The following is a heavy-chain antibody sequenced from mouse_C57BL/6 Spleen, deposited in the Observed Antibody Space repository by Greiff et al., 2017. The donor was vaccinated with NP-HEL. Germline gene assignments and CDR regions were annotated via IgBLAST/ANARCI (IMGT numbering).Heavy chain of an antibody. D-gene: IGHD1-1*01. J-gene: IGHJ4*01. CDR2: IDPSDSYT. CDR3: ARWDYYGSSYDYAMDY. Sequence: VQLQQPGAELVRPGTSVKLSCKASGYTFTSYWMHWVKQRPGQGLEWIGVIDPSDSYTNYNQKFKGKATLTVDTSSSTAYMQLSSLTSEDSAVYYCARWDYYGSSYDYAMDYWGQGTSVTVSS. V-gene: IGHV1-59*01. CDR1: GYTFTSYW.